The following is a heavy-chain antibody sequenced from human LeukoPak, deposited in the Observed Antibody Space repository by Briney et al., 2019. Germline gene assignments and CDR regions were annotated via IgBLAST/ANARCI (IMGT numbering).Heavy chain of an antibody. CDR1: GGSFSGYY. V-gene: IGHV4-34*01. D-gene: IGHD3-3*01. Sequence: SETLSLTCAVYGGSFSGYYWSWIRQPPGKGLEWIGEINHSGRTNSNPSLKSRVTISVDTSKNQFSLKLSSVTAADTAVYYCARGRRLITIFVGVTPFDAFDIWGQGTMVTVSS. CDR3: ARGRRLITIFVGVTPFDAFDI. J-gene: IGHJ3*02. CDR2: INHSGRT.